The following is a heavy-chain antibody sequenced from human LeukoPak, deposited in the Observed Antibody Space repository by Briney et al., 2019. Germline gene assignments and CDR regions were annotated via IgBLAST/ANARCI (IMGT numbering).Heavy chain of an antibody. CDR2: ISYDGNNR. Sequence: PGRSLRLSCAASGFTFSSYGMHWVRQAPGKGLEWVAVISYDGNNRYSADSVKGRFTISRDNSKNTLYLQMNSLRAEDTAVYYCARDHGRYCSGGSCPFDYWGQGTLVTVSS. CDR1: GFTFSSYG. J-gene: IGHJ4*02. V-gene: IGHV3-30*03. CDR3: ARDHGRYCSGGSCPFDY. D-gene: IGHD2-15*01.